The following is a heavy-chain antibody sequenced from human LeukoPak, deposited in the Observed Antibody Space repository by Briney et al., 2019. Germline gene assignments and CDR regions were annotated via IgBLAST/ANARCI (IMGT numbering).Heavy chain of an antibody. Sequence: GGSLRLSCAASGFSFSTSPMSWVRQPPGKGLEWVSAMNNGPGATFYRDAVRGRFTISRDDSKSTLYLQMNSLRAEDTGTYYCAKTHSDLLDVWDQGTPVTVSS. J-gene: IGHJ6*02. CDR2: MNNGPGAT. V-gene: IGHV3-23*01. D-gene: IGHD2-15*01. CDR1: GFSFSTSP. CDR3: AKTHSDLLDV.